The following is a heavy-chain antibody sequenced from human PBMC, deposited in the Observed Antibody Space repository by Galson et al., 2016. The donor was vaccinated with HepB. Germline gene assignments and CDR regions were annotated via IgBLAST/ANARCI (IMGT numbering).Heavy chain of an antibody. CDR3: ARDLNY. Sequence: SLRLSCAASGFTVSSNYVSWVRQAPGKGLEYISVTYPGGTAYFADALKGRFIVSGDNSKNTLYLQMHSLRAEDTAVYYCARDLNYWGQGTLVTVSS. V-gene: IGHV3-53*01. J-gene: IGHJ4*02. CDR2: TYPGGTA. CDR1: GFTVSSNY.